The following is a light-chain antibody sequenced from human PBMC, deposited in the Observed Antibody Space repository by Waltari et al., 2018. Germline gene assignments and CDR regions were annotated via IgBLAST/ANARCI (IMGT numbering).Light chain of an antibody. CDR1: SGHSNYA. V-gene: IGLV4-69*01. CDR3: QTWGTGIRV. CDR2: LNSDGTH. J-gene: IGLJ3*02. Sequence: QLVRTQSPSASASPGASVKLTCPLSSGHSNYAIAWHQQQQEKGPRYLMKLNSDGTHNKGDGIPDRCSGSSSGAERYLTISSLQSEDEADYYCQTWGTGIRVFGGGTKLTVL.